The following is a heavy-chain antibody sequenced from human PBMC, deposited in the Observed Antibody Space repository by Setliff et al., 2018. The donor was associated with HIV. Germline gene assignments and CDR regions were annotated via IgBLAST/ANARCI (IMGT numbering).Heavy chain of an antibody. Sequence: PSETLSLTCTVSGGSISSHYWSWIRQPPGKGLQWIGFIYNSEMINYNPALKSRVSISLDTSKNQFSLKLTSVTAADTAVYYCARGGTSSNWFDPWGQGTLVTVSS. CDR2: IYNSEMI. V-gene: IGHV4-59*11. J-gene: IGHJ5*02. D-gene: IGHD1-26*01. CDR1: GGSISSHY. CDR3: ARGGTSSNWFDP.